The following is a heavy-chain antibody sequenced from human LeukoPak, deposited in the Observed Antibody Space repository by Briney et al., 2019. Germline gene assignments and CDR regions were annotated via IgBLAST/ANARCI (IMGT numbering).Heavy chain of an antibody. D-gene: IGHD6-19*01. CDR3: ARQSGHSSGWYSYYYGMDV. V-gene: IGHV4-59*08. CDR2: IYYSGST. Sequence: SETLSLTCTVSGGSISSYYWSWIRQPPGKGLEWIGYIYYSGSTNYNPSLKSRVTISVDTSKNQFSLKLSSVTAADTAVYYCARQSGHSSGWYSYYYGMDVWGQGTTVTVSS. J-gene: IGHJ6*02. CDR1: GGSISSYY.